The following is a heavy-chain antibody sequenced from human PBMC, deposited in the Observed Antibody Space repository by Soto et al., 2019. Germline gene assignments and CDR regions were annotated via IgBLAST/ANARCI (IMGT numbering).Heavy chain of an antibody. CDR3: AREGGGVYCSGGSCYGRYFDF. V-gene: IGHV3-53*01. Sequence: QSGGSLRLSCAASGFTVSNNYMSWVRQAPGKGLEWVSIIYSGGSTYYADSVQGRFTISRDNSKNTLFLQMSSLRAEDTAAYYCAREGGGVYCSGGSCYGRYFDFWGQGTRVTVSS. J-gene: IGHJ4*02. CDR1: GFTVSNNY. D-gene: IGHD2-15*01. CDR2: IYSGGST.